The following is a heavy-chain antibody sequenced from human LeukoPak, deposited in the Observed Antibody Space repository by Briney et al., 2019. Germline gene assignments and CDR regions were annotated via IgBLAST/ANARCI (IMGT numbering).Heavy chain of an antibody. Sequence: ASVKVSCKASGYTFTGYYMHWVRQAPGQGLEWMGWINPNSGDTNYAQKFQGRVTMTRDTSISTAYMELSRLRSDDTAVYYCARVQRAYDSSGFLFDAFDIWGQGTMVSVSS. D-gene: IGHD3-22*01. CDR1: GYTFTGYY. J-gene: IGHJ3*02. V-gene: IGHV1-2*02. CDR2: INPNSGDT. CDR3: ARVQRAYDSSGFLFDAFDI.